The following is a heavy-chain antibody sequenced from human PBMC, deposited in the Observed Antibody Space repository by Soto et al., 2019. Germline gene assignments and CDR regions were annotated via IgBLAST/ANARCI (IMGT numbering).Heavy chain of an antibody. CDR2: IYYSGST. CDR3: ERLGAQEIDP. J-gene: IGHJ5*02. D-gene: IGHD3-16*01. Sequence: SETLSLTCTVSGGSISSYYWNWIRQPPGKGLEWIGYIYYSGSTYYNPSLKSRVTISVDTSKNQFSLKLSSVTAADTAVYYCERLGAQEIDPWGQGTLVTVS. V-gene: IGHV4-59*08. CDR1: GGSISSYY.